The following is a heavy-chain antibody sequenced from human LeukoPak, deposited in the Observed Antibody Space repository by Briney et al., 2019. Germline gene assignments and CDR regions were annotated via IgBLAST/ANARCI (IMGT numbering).Heavy chain of an antibody. Sequence: ASVKVSCKASGYTFTGYYMHWVRQAPGQGLEWMGWINPNSGGTNYAQKFQGRVTMTRDTSISTAYMELSGLRSDDTAVYYCARDGGAARPYYYYYYMDVWGKGTTVTVSS. D-gene: IGHD6-6*01. CDR2: INPNSGGT. CDR3: ARDGGAARPYYYYYYMDV. J-gene: IGHJ6*03. CDR1: GYTFTGYY. V-gene: IGHV1-2*02.